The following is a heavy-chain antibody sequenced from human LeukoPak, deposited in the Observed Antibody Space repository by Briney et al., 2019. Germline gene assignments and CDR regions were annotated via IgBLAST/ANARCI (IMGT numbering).Heavy chain of an antibody. CDR2: ISSSSSTI. CDR3: ARGRPSPDY. J-gene: IGHJ4*02. CDR1: GFSFNSYN. Sequence: GGSLRLSCAASGFSFNSYNMNWVRQAPGKGLEWVSCISSSSSTISYADSVKGRFTVSRDNARNSLYLQMNSLRAEDTAIYYCARGRPSPDYWGQGTLVTVSS. V-gene: IGHV3-48*01.